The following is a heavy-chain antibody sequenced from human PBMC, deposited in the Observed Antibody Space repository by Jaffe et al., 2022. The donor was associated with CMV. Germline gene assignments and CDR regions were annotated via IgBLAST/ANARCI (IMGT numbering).Heavy chain of an antibody. Sequence: EVQLVQSGAEVKKPGESLRISCKGSGYSFTSYWISWVRQMPGKGLEWMGRIDPSDSYTNYSPSFQGHVTISADKSISTAYLQWSSLKASDTAMYYCARWGMEVVPAASDAFDIWGQGTMVTVSS. V-gene: IGHV5-10-1*03. D-gene: IGHD2-2*01. CDR1: GYSFTSYW. CDR3: ARWGMEVVPAASDAFDI. CDR2: IDPSDSYT. J-gene: IGHJ3*02.